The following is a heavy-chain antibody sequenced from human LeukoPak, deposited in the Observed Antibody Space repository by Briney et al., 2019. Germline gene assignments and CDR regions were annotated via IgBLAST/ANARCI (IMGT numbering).Heavy chain of an antibody. Sequence: GGSLRLSCAASGFAFSNAWMSWVRQAPGKGLEWVGRIKSKADGGTTDYPAPVKGRFTISRDDSKNTLYLQMDSLENEDTALYYCTTYKYYFDFWGQGTLVTVSS. CDR3: TTYKYYFDF. CDR1: GFAFSNAW. CDR2: IKSKADGGTT. V-gene: IGHV3-15*01. J-gene: IGHJ4*02. D-gene: IGHD1-14*01.